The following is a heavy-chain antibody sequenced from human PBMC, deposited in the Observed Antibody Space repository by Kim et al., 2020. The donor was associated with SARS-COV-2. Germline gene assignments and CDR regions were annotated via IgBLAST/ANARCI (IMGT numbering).Heavy chain of an antibody. V-gene: IGHV3-33*08. J-gene: IGHJ4*02. CDR3: ARDPLYYDISAYYSGYFDY. CDR2: IWYDGSTK. Sequence: GGSLRLSCAASGFTFSNYVIHWVRQPPGKGLELVAVIWYDGSTKYYADSVRGRFTISRDNSKNTVYLQMNSLRAEDTAVYYCARDPLYYDISAYYSGYFDYWGQEIRVTVSS. CDR1: GFTFSNYV. D-gene: IGHD3-22*01.